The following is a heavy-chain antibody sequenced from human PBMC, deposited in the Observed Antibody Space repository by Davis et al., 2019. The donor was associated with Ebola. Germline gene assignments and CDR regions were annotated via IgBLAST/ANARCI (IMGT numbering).Heavy chain of an antibody. CDR3: AKDTSNIWFDI. Sequence: GESLKISCAASGFALSDNYMNWIRQTPGKGLEWVSYITNGFTHTGYADSVKGRFTISRDNSKNTLYLQMNGLRVEDTAIYYCAKDTSNIWFDIWGQGTNVTVSS. V-gene: IGHV3-11*05. J-gene: IGHJ3*02. D-gene: IGHD1-26*01. CDR2: ITNGFTHT. CDR1: GFALSDNY.